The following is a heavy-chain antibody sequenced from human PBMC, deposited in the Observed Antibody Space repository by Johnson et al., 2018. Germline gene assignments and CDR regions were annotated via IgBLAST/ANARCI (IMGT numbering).Heavy chain of an antibody. CDR3: AKVTVRDGYNYDAFDI. D-gene: IGHD5-24*01. J-gene: IGHJ3*02. CDR2: ISPTTDPT. CDR1: GFTLRAYA. V-gene: IGHV3-23*01. Sequence: SFAASGFTLRAYAMTCVRQSPGKGLEWVSIISPTTDPTYHADSVQGRVTIPRDNSKNPLFLQMNRLAAEDTAIYYCAKVTVRDGYNYDAFDIWGQGTMVTVSS.